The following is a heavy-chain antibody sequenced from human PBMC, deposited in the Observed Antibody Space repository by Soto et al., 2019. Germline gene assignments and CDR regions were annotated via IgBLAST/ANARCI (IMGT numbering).Heavy chain of an antibody. Sequence: GGSLRLSCASPGFTFSSYWMSWVRQAPGKGLESLSYISGSGSDIKYADSVKGRFTISRDNAKNSVFLQMNSLRVEDTAMYFCSKGPRRLDTWGLGTQVTVSS. CDR3: SKGPRRLDT. CDR2: ISGSGSDI. V-gene: IGHV3-21*05. CDR1: GFTFSSYW. J-gene: IGHJ5*02.